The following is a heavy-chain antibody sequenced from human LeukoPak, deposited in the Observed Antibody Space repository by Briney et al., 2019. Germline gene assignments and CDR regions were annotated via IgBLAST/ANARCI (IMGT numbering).Heavy chain of an antibody. CDR3: ARRGRDSSNQKIIDN. V-gene: IGHV5-51*01. CDR2: IYPDDSDT. Sequence: GAPLQISCKASGSPFSNYWIGWVRRLPGKGREWMGIIYPDDSDTSYGPSFQGQGPIPAAMSINTCFFQWSTRQASAPAMYSCARRGRDSSNQKIIDNWGQRTPVTVSS. D-gene: IGHD6-13*01. CDR1: GSPFSNYW. J-gene: IGHJ4*02.